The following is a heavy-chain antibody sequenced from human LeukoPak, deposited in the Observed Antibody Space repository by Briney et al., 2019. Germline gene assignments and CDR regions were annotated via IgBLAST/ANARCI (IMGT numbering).Heavy chain of an antibody. CDR2: ISGGSTTT. Sequence: GGSLRLSCAASGFTFSSYAMSWVRQAPGKGLEWVSVISGGSTTTYYADSVKGRFTISRDNSKNTLYLQINSLRAEDTAVYYCAKIRFSSTRRYFDHWGQGAPVTVSS. V-gene: IGHV3-23*01. CDR3: AKIRFSSTRRYFDH. D-gene: IGHD2-2*01. J-gene: IGHJ4*02. CDR1: GFTFSSYA.